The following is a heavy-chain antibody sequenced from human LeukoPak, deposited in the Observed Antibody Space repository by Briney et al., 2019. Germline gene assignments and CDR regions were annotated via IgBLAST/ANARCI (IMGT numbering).Heavy chain of an antibody. V-gene: IGHV3-33*01. CDR2: IWYDGSNK. CDR1: GFTFSSYG. J-gene: IGHJ6*04. CDR3: ARDVVRRVIYYYYGMDV. Sequence: GRSLRLSCAASGFTFSSYGMHWVRQAPGKGLEWVAVIWYDGSNKYYADSVKGRFTISRDNSKNTLYLQMNSLRAEDTAVYYCARDVVRRVIYYYYGMDVWGKGTTVTVSS. D-gene: IGHD3-10*01.